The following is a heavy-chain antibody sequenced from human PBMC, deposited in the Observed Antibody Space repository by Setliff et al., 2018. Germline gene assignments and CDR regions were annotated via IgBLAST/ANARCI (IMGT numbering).Heavy chain of an antibody. CDR1: GYTFTNYD. CDR3: ARSKVEAAMVKHNWFDP. V-gene: IGHV1-8*02. J-gene: IGHJ5*02. Sequence: GASVKVSCKTSGYTFTNYDINWVRQVTGQGLEWMGWMNPNSGNTGYAQNFQGRVSMTRNTSISTAYMELNSLTSEDTAVYYCARSKVEAAMVKHNWFDPWGQGTLVTVSS. CDR2: MNPNSGNT. D-gene: IGHD5-18*01.